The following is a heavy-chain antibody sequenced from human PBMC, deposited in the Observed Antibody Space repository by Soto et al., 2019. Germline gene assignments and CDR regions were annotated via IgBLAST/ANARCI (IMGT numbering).Heavy chain of an antibody. V-gene: IGHV3-66*01. CDR2: VYDDGST. CDR3: ARGHYGSLPGYFAY. Sequence: EVHLVESGGGLVQPGGSLRLACAASGFTVRNNYMSWVRQAPGKGLEWVSVVYDDGSTYYAGSVKGRFTISRDNSKNTVSLQMNSLRAEDTAVYYCARGHYGSLPGYFAYWGQGTLVTVSS. CDR1: GFTVRNNY. J-gene: IGHJ4*02. D-gene: IGHD3-10*01.